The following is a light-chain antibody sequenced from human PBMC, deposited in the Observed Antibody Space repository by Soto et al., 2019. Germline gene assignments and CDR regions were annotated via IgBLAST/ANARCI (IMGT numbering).Light chain of an antibody. CDR3: QQYNSYPWT. Sequence: DIQMTQSPSTLSASVGDRATLTCRASQSISSWLAWYQQKPGKAPKLLIYHAYSLESGVPSRFSGSESGTEFTLTINSLQPDDFATYYCQQYNSYPWTFGQGTKVDIK. V-gene: IGKV1-5*01. CDR1: QSISSW. J-gene: IGKJ1*01. CDR2: HAY.